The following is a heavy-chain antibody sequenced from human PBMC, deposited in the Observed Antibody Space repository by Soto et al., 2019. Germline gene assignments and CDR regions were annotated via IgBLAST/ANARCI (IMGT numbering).Heavy chain of an antibody. CDR3: ARHHGPTTSENWFDP. CDR2: ISTYSGDT. CDR1: GYTFFTYD. D-gene: IGHD5-12*01. J-gene: IGHJ5*02. Sequence: ASVKVSCKASGYTFFTYDIRWVRQAPGQGLEWMGWISTYSGDTKYAQKFQGRVTMTTDTSTTTAYLELRSLRSGDTAVYYCARHHGPTTSENWFDPWGQGTLVTVS. V-gene: IGHV1-18*01.